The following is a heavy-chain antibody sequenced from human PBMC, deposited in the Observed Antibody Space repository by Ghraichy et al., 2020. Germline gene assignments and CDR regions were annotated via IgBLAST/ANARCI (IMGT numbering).Heavy chain of an antibody. CDR1: GFTFSNHL. Sequence: GGSLRLSCAASGFTFSNHLMSWVRQAPGKGLEWLSAIEGSGGNTYYADSVKGRFTISRDNSRNTLYLQMNSLRAEDTAVYYCAKEHSGTYFWGQGTLVTVSS. V-gene: IGHV3-23*01. CDR3: AKEHSGTYF. J-gene: IGHJ4*02. D-gene: IGHD1-26*01. CDR2: IEGSGGNT.